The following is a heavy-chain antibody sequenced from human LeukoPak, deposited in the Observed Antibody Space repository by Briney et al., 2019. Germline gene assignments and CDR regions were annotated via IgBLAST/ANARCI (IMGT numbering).Heavy chain of an antibody. CDR1: GGSISSSSYY. Sequence: SQTLSLTCTVSGGSISSSSYYWGWIRQPPGKGLEWIGSIYYSGSTYYNPSLKSRVTISVDTSKNQFSLKLSSVTAADTAVYYCARHNTAMVLYYFDYWGQGTLVTVYS. D-gene: IGHD5-18*01. CDR3: ARHNTAMVLYYFDY. V-gene: IGHV4-39*01. CDR2: IYYSGST. J-gene: IGHJ4*02.